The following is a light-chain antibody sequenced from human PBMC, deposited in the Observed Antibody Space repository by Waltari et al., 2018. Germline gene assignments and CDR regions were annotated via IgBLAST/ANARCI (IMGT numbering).Light chain of an antibody. Sequence: DIVMTQSPDSLAVSLGERATINCKSSQTVLYSSDNNNYLAWYQQKLGQPPKLLIYWASTRASGVPDRFSGSGSGTDFTLTISSLQAEDVAVCYCQQYYDTPRTFGQGTRVEIK. CDR2: WAS. CDR3: QQYYDTPRT. J-gene: IGKJ1*01. V-gene: IGKV4-1*01. CDR1: QTVLYSSDNNNY.